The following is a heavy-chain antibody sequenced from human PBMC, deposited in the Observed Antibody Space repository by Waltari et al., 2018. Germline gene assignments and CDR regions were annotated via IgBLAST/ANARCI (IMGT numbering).Heavy chain of an antibody. Sequence: QVQLQQWGAGLLKPSETLSLTCAVYGGSFSGYYWSWIRQPPGKGLEWIGEINHSGSTNYNPSLKSRVTISVDTSKNQFSLKLSSVTAADTAVYYCARARGSCYWSWGQGTLVTVSS. V-gene: IGHV4-34*01. J-gene: IGHJ4*02. D-gene: IGHD2-15*01. CDR2: INHSGST. CDR3: ARARGSCYWS. CDR1: GGSFSGYY.